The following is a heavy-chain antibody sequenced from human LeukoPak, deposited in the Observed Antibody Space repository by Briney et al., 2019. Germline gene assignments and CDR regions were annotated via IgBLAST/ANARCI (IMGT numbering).Heavy chain of an antibody. J-gene: IGHJ4*02. CDR1: GGSITSYY. Sequence: SDTLSLTCTVSGGSITSYYWTWIRRPPGKGLEWIGYIYYTGSTKSNPSLKSRVTISLDMSKNQFSLKLSSVTAADTAIYYCASSYYYDGTRYFDYWGLGTLVTVSS. CDR3: ASSYYYDGTRYFDY. D-gene: IGHD3-22*01. V-gene: IGHV4-59*08. CDR2: IYYTGST.